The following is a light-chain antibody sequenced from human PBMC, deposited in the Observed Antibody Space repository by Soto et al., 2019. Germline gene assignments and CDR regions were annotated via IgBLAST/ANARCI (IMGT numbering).Light chain of an antibody. CDR3: CSYAGSNSLYV. J-gene: IGLJ1*01. Sequence: QSALTQPPSASGSPGQSVTISCTGTSSDVGGYNYVSWYQQHPGKAPKLMIYEVSKRPSGVPDRFSGSKSGNTASLTVSGLQAEDEADYYCCSYAGSNSLYVFGAGTKVTVL. CDR2: EVS. CDR1: SSDVGGYNY. V-gene: IGLV2-8*01.